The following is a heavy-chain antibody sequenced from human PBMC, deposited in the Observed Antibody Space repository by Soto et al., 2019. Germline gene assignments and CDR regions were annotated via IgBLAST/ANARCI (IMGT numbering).Heavy chain of an antibody. V-gene: IGHV3-30*18. D-gene: IGHD6-19*01. J-gene: IGHJ5*02. Sequence: QVQLVESGGGVVQPGKSLRLSCAASGFSFSSYAMHWVRQAPGKGLEWVAVMSYGGDNEYYADSVKGQFTISRENSKNTVYLQVTCLRSDETAVYYCAKPYYGGWYPDKIDARGQGPLVTV. CDR1: GFSFSSYA. CDR2: MSYGGDNE. CDR3: AKPYYGGWYPDKIDA.